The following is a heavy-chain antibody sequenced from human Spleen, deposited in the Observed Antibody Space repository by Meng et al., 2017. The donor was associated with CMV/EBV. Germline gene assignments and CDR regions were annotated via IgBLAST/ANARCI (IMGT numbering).Heavy chain of an antibody. V-gene: IGHV3-33*01. D-gene: IGHD5-18*01. CDR1: GFTFSNYG. J-gene: IGHJ4*02. Sequence: GESLKISCAASGFTFSNYGMHWVRQAPGKGLEWVAVIWYDGSNKDYADSVKGRFTISRDNSKNTLYLQMNSLRAEDTAVYYCASTGGYSYGQPHFDYWGQGTLVTVSS. CDR3: ASTGGYSYGQPHFDY. CDR2: IWYDGSNK.